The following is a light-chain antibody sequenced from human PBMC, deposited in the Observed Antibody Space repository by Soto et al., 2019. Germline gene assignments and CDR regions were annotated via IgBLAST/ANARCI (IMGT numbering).Light chain of an antibody. V-gene: IGKV3-20*01. CDR2: GAS. CDR3: QQYAGPPTT. CDR1: QSVRIY. J-gene: IGKJ5*01. Sequence: ENVLTQSPATLSLSPGERATLSCRASQSVRIYLAWYQHRPGQAPRVIMYGASRRATGIPDRFSGGGSGTDFTLTISRLEPEDFAVYFCQQYAGPPTTFGQGTRLEIK.